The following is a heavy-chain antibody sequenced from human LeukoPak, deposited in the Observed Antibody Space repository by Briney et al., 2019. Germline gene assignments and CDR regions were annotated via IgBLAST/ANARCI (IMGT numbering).Heavy chain of an antibody. CDR2: ISAYNGNT. D-gene: IGHD3-16*02. J-gene: IGHJ4*02. V-gene: IGHV1-18*01. Sequence: ASVKVSCKASGYTFTSYGISWVRQAPGQGLEWMGWISAYNGNTNYAQKFQGRVTMTRDTSISTAYMELSRLRSDDTAVYYCARGSYDYVWGSYRLDYWGQGTLVTVSS. CDR3: ARGSYDYVWGSYRLDY. CDR1: GYTFTSYG.